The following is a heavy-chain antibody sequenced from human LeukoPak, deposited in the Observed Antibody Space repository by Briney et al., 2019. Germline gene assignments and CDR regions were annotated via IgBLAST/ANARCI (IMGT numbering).Heavy chain of an antibody. J-gene: IGHJ4*02. D-gene: IGHD1-26*01. CDR3: ARDRIKSGSYYFDY. CDR2: ISDRSSTI. V-gene: IGHV3-48*01. Sequence: GGSLRLSCAASAFTFSDYSMNWVRKAPGKGLEWVSYISDRSSTIYYADSVKGRFTISRDNAKNSMYLQMNSLRAEDTAVYYCARDRIKSGSYYFDYWGQGTLVTVSS. CDR1: AFTFSDYS.